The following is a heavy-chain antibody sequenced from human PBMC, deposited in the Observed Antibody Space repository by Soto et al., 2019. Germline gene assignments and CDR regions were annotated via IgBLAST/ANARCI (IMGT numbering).Heavy chain of an antibody. J-gene: IGHJ4*02. CDR2: IYHSGGT. D-gene: IGHD3-9*01. CDR1: GGSXTSGGYS. Sequence: SXTXSLTYAVSGGSXTSGGYSLSWIRQPPGKVLEWIGYIYHSGGTYYNPSLKSRVTISVDRSKNQFSLKLSSVTSADTAVYYCARVHYDILTGYLYFDYWGQGTLVTVSS. CDR3: ARVHYDILTGYLYFDY. V-gene: IGHV4-30-2*01.